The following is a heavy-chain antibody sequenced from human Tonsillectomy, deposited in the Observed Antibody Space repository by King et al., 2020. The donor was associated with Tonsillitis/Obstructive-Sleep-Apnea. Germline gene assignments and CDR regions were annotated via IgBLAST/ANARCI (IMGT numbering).Heavy chain of an antibody. CDR3: ARHVRDCYCTNFYY. CDR1: GHSIRSSSYY. J-gene: IGHJ4*02. D-gene: IGHD5-24*01. CDR2: IYYTGST. Sequence: QLQESGPGLVKPSETLSLTCSVSGHSIRSSSYYWGWIRQPPGKGLEWIGTIYYTGSTYYNTSLKSRVTISVDTSKNQFSLNLGTVTSEDTAVYYCARHVRDCYCTNFYYWGQGTLGTVSS. V-gene: IGHV4-39*01.